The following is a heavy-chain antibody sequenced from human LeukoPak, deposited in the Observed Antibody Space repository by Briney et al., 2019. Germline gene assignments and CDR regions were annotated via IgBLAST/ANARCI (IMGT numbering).Heavy chain of an antibody. CDR1: GFTFSSYG. CDR3: AKDPDKAVAGTPFDY. D-gene: IGHD6-19*01. CDR2: IRYDGSNK. Sequence: SGGSLRLSCAASGFTFSSYGMHWVRQAPGKGLEWVAFIRYDGSNKYYADSVKGRFTISRDNSKNTLYLQMNSLRAEDTAVYYCAKDPDKAVAGTPFDYWGQGTLVTVSS. V-gene: IGHV3-30*02. J-gene: IGHJ4*02.